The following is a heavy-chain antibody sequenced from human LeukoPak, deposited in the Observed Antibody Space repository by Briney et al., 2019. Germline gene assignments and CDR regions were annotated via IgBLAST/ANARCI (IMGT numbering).Heavy chain of an antibody. CDR2: ISAYNGNT. Sequence: GASVKVSCKASGYTFTSYGISWVRQAPGQGLEWMGWISAYNGNTKYAQKLQGRVTMTRDTSISTAYMELSSLRSEDTAVYYCARDGDFWSGYYSDSWGQGTQVTVSS. CDR3: ARDGDFWSGYYSDS. CDR1: GYTFTSYG. J-gene: IGHJ5*01. V-gene: IGHV1-18*01. D-gene: IGHD3-3*01.